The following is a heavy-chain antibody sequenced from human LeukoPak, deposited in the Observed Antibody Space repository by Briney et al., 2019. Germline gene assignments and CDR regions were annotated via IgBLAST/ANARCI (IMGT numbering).Heavy chain of an antibody. J-gene: IGHJ4*02. V-gene: IGHV3-23*01. Sequence: GGSLRLSCAASGFTFSSYAMSWVRQAPGKGLEWVSAISGSGGSTYYADSVKGRFTISRGNSKNTLYLQMNSLRAEDTAVYYCATGGVHYYDSSADYWGQGTLVTVSS. D-gene: IGHD3-22*01. CDR1: GFTFSSYA. CDR3: ATGGVHYYDSSADY. CDR2: ISGSGGST.